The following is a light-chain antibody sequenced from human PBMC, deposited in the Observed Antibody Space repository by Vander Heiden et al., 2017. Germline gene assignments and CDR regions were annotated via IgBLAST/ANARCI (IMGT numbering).Light chain of an antibody. Sequence: QSALTQPAPVSGSPGQSLTIPCTGTSSHVGGYNYVSRFQQHPGKAPKLMIYDVSNRPSGVSNRFSGSKSGNTASLTISGLQAEDEADYYCSSYTSTSTWVFGGGTKLTVL. V-gene: IGLV2-14*01. CDR2: DVS. J-gene: IGLJ3*02. CDR3: SSYTSTSTWV. CDR1: SSHVGGYNY.